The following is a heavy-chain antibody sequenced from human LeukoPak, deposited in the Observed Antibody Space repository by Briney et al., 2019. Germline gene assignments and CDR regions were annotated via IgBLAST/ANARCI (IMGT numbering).Heavy chain of an antibody. CDR2: ISNDESNK. CDR1: GFSVSSYA. D-gene: IGHD5-12*01. Sequence: GRSLRPSCAAAGFSVSSYAMRWVSQPARDWLGWVAVISNDESNKNYEASVERRFTISRDNSKITLQLQMNSLRAEDTAVYYCARVGGYDPISSYFDYWGQGTLVTVSS. V-gene: IGHV3-30*04. CDR3: ARVGGYDPISSYFDY. J-gene: IGHJ4*02.